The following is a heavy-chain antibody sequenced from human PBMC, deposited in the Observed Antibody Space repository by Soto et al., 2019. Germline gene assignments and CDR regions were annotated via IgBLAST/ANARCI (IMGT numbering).Heavy chain of an antibody. CDR2: IIPIFGTA. D-gene: IGHD3-22*01. Sequence: SVKVSCKASGGTFSSYAISWVRQAPGQGLEWMGGIIPIFGTANYAQKFQGRVTITADESTSTAYMELSSLRSEDTAVYYCARALSKHYYDSSGYFQPYYYGMDVWGQGTTVPVSS. J-gene: IGHJ6*02. CDR3: ARALSKHYYDSSGYFQPYYYGMDV. V-gene: IGHV1-69*13. CDR1: GGTFSSYA.